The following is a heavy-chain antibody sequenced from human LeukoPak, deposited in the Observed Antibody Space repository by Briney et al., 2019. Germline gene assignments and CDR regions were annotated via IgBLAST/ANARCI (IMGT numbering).Heavy chain of an antibody. CDR3: AKELVRGGGGYYFDY. CDR1: GFTFSSYA. D-gene: IGHD3-10*01. J-gene: IGHJ4*02. CDR2: ISGSVGST. Sequence: GGSLRLSCAASGFTFSSYAMSWVRQAPGKGLEWVSAISGSVGSTYYADSVNGRFTISRDNYKNTLYLQMNSLRAEDTAVYYCAKELVRGGGGYYFDYWGQGTLVTVSS. V-gene: IGHV3-23*01.